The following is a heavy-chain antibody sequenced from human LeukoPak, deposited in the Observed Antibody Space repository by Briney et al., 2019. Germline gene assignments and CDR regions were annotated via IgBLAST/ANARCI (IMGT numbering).Heavy chain of an antibody. CDR1: GFTFSGYA. CDR2: IYSSDAT. J-gene: IGHJ3*02. V-gene: IGHV3-48*02. CDR3: ARDLHYAFDI. D-gene: IGHD3-10*01. Sequence: PGGSLRLSCAASGFTFSGYAMNWVRQAPGKGLEWVSHIYSSDATYADSVKGRFSISRDNAKNSLFLQMNSLRDEDTAVYYCARDLHYAFDIWGQETMVTVSS.